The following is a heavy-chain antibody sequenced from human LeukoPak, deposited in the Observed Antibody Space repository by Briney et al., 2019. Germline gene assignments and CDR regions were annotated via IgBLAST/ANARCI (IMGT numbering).Heavy chain of an antibody. CDR2: ISGTSGRT. CDR3: AKATDYYGMDV. CDR1: GFTFSNYA. Sequence: PGGSLRLSCAASGFTFSNYAMDWVRQAPGKGLEWVSAISGTSGRTYYADSVKGRFTISRDNSKNTLYLQMNSLRAEDTAVYYCAKATDYYGMDVWGQGTTVTVSS. V-gene: IGHV3-23*01. J-gene: IGHJ6*02. D-gene: IGHD1-1*01.